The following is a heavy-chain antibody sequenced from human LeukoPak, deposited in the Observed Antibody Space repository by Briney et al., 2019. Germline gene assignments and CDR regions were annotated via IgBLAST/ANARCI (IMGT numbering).Heavy chain of an antibody. D-gene: IGHD1-1*01. J-gene: IGHJ4*02. CDR3: ARDRLGTFDY. CDR2: ISSSSSYI. V-gene: IGHV3-21*01. Sequence: VSSISSSSSYIYYADSVKGRFTISRDNSKNSLYLQMNSLRAEDTAVYYCARDRLGTFDYWGQGTLVTVSS.